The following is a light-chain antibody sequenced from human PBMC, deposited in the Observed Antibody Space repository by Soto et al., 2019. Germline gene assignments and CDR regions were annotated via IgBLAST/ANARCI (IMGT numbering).Light chain of an antibody. CDR2: DAS. V-gene: IGKV3-11*01. Sequence: EIVLTQSPATLSLSPGERATLSCRASQSVSSYLAWYQQKPGQAPRLLIYDASNRATGIPARFSGSGSGTDFTLTISSLEPEEFAGYYCQQSSNWPLTFGGGTKVEIK. J-gene: IGKJ4*01. CDR1: QSVSSY. CDR3: QQSSNWPLT.